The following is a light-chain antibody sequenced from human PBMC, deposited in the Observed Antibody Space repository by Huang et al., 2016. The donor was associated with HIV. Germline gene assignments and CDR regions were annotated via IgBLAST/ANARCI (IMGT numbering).Light chain of an antibody. J-gene: IGKJ4*01. CDR1: QSVNSD. CDR3: QQYNDWPPLT. Sequence: EIEMTQSPAILSVSPGERATLSCRASQSVNSDLAWYLQKPGQAPRLLIYVAFTRAIGIPAKFNGTGSGTEFSLSISNLQSDDFGVYYCQQYNDWPPLTFGGGTKVEI. CDR2: VAF. V-gene: IGKV3-15*01.